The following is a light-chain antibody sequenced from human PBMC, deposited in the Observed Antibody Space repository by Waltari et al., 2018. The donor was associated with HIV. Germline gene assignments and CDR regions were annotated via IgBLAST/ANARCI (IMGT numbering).Light chain of an antibody. CDR1: KFGDKY. V-gene: IGLV3-1*01. CDR2: QDK. CDR3: QAWDSSTVV. J-gene: IGLJ2*01. Sequence: SYELTQPASVSVSPGQTASITCFGDKFGDKYVSWYQQKPGQSPVVVIYQDKKRPAGIPERFSGSNSGNTATLTISGTQALDEADYYCQAWDSSTVVFGGGTKVTVL.